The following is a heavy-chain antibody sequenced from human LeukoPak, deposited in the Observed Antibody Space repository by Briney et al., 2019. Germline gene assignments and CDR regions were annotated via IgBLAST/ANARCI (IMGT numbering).Heavy chain of an antibody. CDR2: ISYDGSNK. D-gene: IGHD3-16*01. CDR1: GFTFSSYA. CDR3: AGGGYFYY. Sequence: GGSLRLSCAASGFTFSSYAMHWVRQAPGKGLEWVAVISYDGSNKYYADSVKGRFTISRDNSKNTLYLQMNSLRAEDTAVYYCAGGGYFYYWGQGTLVTVSS. J-gene: IGHJ4*02. V-gene: IGHV3-30*04.